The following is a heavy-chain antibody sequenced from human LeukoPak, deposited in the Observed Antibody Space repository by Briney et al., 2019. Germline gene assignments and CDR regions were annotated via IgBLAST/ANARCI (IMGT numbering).Heavy chain of an antibody. CDR1: GGSFSGYY. CDR3: ARGLNGYSSGWYYY. CDR2: INHSGSN. D-gene: IGHD6-19*01. V-gene: IGHV4-34*01. J-gene: IGHJ4*02. Sequence: PSETLSLTCAVYGGSFSGYYWSWIRQPPGKGLEWIGEINHSGSNNYNPSLKSRVTISVDTSKNQFSLKLSSVTAADTAVYYCARGLNGYSSGWYYYWGQGSLVTVSS.